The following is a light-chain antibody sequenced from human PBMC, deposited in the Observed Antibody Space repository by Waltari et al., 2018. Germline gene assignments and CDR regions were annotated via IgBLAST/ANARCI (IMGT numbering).Light chain of an antibody. V-gene: IGLV2-14*03. J-gene: IGLJ2*01. CDR1: SSDVGGYNY. Sequence: QSALTQPASVSGSPGQSITISCTGTSSDVGGYNYVSWSQQHPGKAPKLRIYDVRNRPSGVSTGISGSKSAHTASRTSSGLQAEDEADYYCSSYTSSSGTDVVFGGGTKLTVL. CDR2: DVR. CDR3: SSYTSSSGTDVV.